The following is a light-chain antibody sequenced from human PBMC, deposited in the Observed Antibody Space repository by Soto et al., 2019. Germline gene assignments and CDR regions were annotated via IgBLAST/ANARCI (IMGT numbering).Light chain of an antibody. CDR2: EVS. J-gene: IGLJ3*02. CDR3: SSYTSSSTRV. Sequence: QSALTQPASVSESPGQSITISCPGTSSDVGGYNYVSWYQQHPGKAPKLMIYEVSNRPSGVSNRFSGSKSGNTASLTISGLQAEDEADYYCSSYTSSSTRVFGGGTKLTVL. V-gene: IGLV2-14*01. CDR1: SSDVGGYNY.